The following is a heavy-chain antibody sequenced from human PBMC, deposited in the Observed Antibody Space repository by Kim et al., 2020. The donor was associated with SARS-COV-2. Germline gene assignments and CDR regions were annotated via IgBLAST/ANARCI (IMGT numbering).Heavy chain of an antibody. CDR1: GYTFTSYG. D-gene: IGHD2-15*01. Sequence: ASVKVSCKASGYTFTSYGIIWVRQAPGQGLEWMGWISAYNGNTNDAQKLQGRVTMTTDTSTSTAYMELRSLRSDAPAVYYCARDGRVRLDATDYYYGMDVCGHGTTVTVSS. CDR2: ISAYNGNT. V-gene: IGHV1-18*04. J-gene: IGHJ6*02. CDR3: ARDGRVRLDATDYYYGMDV.